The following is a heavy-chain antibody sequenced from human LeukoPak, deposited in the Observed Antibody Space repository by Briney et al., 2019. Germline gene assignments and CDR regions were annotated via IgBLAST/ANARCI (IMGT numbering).Heavy chain of an antibody. D-gene: IGHD1-26*01. CDR3: ARARSIVGVSPFQH. CDR1: GFTFSSYA. V-gene: IGHV3-30*04. J-gene: IGHJ1*01. CDR2: ISYDGSKK. Sequence: PGRSLRLSCAASGFTFSSYAMHWVRQAPGKGLEWVAVISYDGSKKYYADSVKGRCTISRDNSKNTLYLQMNSLRPEDTAVYYCARARSIVGVSPFQHRGQGTLVTVSS.